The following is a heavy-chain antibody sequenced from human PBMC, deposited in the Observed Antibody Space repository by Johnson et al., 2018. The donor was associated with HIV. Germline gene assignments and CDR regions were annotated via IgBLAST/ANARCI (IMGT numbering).Heavy chain of an antibody. D-gene: IGHD5-12*01. Sequence: VQLVESGGGLVKPGGSLRLSCAASGFTFDDYGMSWVRQAPGKGLEWVSGINWNGGSTGYADSVKGRFTISRDNSKNTLYLQMNSLRAEDTAVYYCAKDGYSGYDDAFDIWGQGTMVTVSS. CDR1: GFTFDDYG. CDR3: AKDGYSGYDDAFDI. V-gene: IGHV3-20*04. CDR2: INWNGGST. J-gene: IGHJ3*02.